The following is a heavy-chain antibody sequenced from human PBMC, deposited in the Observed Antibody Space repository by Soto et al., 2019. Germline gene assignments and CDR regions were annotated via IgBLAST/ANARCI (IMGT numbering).Heavy chain of an antibody. D-gene: IGHD3-22*01. J-gene: IGHJ1*01. CDR1: GGTFSSYA. Sequence: QVQLVQSGAEVKKPGSSVKVSCKASGGTFSSYAISWVRQAPGQGLEWMGGIIPIFGTANYAQKFQGRVTLAADKSTRTAYMELRSLRSEDTAVYYCARGPPLSDSSGYRYFQHWGQGTLVTVSS. CDR3: ARGPPLSDSSGYRYFQH. CDR2: IIPIFGTA. V-gene: IGHV1-69*06.